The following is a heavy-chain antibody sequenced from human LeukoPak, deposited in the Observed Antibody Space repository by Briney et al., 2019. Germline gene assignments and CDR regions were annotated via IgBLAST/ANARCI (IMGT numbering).Heavy chain of an antibody. V-gene: IGHV3-7*01. CDR2: IKQDGSEK. CDR3: ARGPGKLVRGRYYYYYMDV. Sequence: GGSLRLSCAASGFTFSSYWMSWVRQAPGKGLEWVANIKQDGSEKYYVDSVKGRFTISRDNAKNSLYLQMNSLRAEDTAVYYCARGPGKLVRGRYYYYYMDVWGKGTAVTVSS. CDR1: GFTFSSYW. D-gene: IGHD6-6*01. J-gene: IGHJ6*03.